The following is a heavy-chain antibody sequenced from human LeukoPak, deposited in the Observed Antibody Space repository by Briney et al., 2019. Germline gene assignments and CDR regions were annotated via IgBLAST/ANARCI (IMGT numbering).Heavy chain of an antibody. Sequence: ASVKVSCKASGYTFTGYYMHWVRQAPGQGLEWLGRINPNSGGTNYAQKFQGRVTMTRDTSISTAYMELSRLRSDDTAVYYCATFAYYDYIDYWGQGTLVTVSS. V-gene: IGHV1-2*06. CDR3: ATFAYYDYIDY. CDR2: INPNSGGT. D-gene: IGHD3-3*01. J-gene: IGHJ4*02. CDR1: GYTFTGYY.